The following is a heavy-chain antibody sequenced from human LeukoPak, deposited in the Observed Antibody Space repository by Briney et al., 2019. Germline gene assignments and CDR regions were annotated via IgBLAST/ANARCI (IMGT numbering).Heavy chain of an antibody. CDR1: GGTFSNYA. CDR3: ARALVVPAAMDY. D-gene: IGHD2-2*01. V-gene: IGHV1-69*06. J-gene: IGHJ4*02. CDR2: IIPIFGTA. Sequence: SVKVSCKASGGTFSNYAISWVRQAPGQGLEWMGGIIPIFGTANYAQKFQGRVTITADKSTSTAHMELSSLRSEDTAVYYCARALVVPAAMDYWGQGTLVTVSS.